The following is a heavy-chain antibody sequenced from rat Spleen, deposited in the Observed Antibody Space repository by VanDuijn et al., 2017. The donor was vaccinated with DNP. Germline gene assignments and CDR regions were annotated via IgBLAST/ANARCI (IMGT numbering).Heavy chain of an antibody. D-gene: IGHD3-1*01. J-gene: IGHJ2*01. CDR2: ISYDGSST. V-gene: IGHV5-19*01. CDR3: ASPVGYFDY. Sequence: EVQLVESGGGLVQPGKSLKLSCAASGFTFSNYGMHWIRQAPTKGLEWVANISYDGSSTYYRDSVKGRFTISRDNAKSTLYLQMDSLRSEDTATYYCASPVGYFDYWGQGVMVTVSS. CDR1: GFTFSNYG.